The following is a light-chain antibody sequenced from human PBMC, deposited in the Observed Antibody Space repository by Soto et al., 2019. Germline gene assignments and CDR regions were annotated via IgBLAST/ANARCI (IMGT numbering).Light chain of an antibody. CDR2: DVF. J-gene: IGLJ3*02. V-gene: IGLV2-14*03. CDR1: SSDVGGYDY. CDR3: SSCTSSRTLV. Sequence: QSVLTQPASVSGSPGQSITISCTGTSSDVGGYDYVAWYQRHPGKAPKLMIYDVFNRPSGVSHRFSGSKSGNTASLTISGLQAEDEADYYCSSCTSSRTLVFGGGTKLPVL.